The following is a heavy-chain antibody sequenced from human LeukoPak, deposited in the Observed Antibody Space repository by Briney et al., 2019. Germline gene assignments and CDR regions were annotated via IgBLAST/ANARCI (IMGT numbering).Heavy chain of an antibody. CDR3: ARGSARAVVVITTPFDY. CDR2: IYSGGST. CDR1: GFTVSSNY. Sequence: GGSLRLSCAASGFTVSSNYMSWVRQAPGKGLEWVSVIYSGGSTYYADSVKGRFTISRDNSKNTLYLQMNSLRAEDTAVYYCARGSARAVVVITTPFDYWGQGTLVTVSS. J-gene: IGHJ4*02. V-gene: IGHV3-53*01. D-gene: IGHD3-22*01.